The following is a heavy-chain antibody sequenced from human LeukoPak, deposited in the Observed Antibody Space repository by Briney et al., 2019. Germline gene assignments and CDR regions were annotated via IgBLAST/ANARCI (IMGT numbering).Heavy chain of an antibody. CDR2: ISSNGGST. J-gene: IGHJ6*02. CDR3: ARGSVVIEGNYYYYGMDA. CDR1: GFTFSSYA. V-gene: IGHV3-64*01. D-gene: IGHD3-22*01. Sequence: GGSLRLSCAASGFTFSSYAMHWVRQAPGKGLEYVSAISSNGGSTYYANSVKGRFTISRDNSKNTLYLQMGSLRAEDMAVYYCARGSVVIEGNYYYYGMDAWGQGTTVTVSS.